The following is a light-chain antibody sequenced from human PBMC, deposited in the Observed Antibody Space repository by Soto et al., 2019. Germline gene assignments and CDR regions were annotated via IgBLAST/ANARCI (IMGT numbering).Light chain of an antibody. CDR1: QGIRNE. CDR2: AAS. CDR3: LQDDDYPFT. J-gene: IGKJ4*01. Sequence: AIQVTQSPSSLSASVGDRVTITCRASQGIRNELSWYQQKPGKAPKFLIFAASNLQSVVPSRFNGSGSGTDFTLTISSLQPEDFATYFCLQDDDYPFTFGGGTKVEIK. V-gene: IGKV1-6*01.